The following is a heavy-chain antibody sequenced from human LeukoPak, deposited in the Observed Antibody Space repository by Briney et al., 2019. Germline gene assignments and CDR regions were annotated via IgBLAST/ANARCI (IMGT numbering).Heavy chain of an antibody. J-gene: IGHJ4*02. CDR3: ARSILFDY. Sequence: YPGGSLRLSCAASGFTFSDYSMNWVRQAPGKGLEWVSYIRSSSSTIYYADSVKGRFTISRDNAKNSLYLQMNSLRDDDTVVYYCARSILFDYWGQGTLVTVSS. CDR2: IRSSSSTI. V-gene: IGHV3-48*02. CDR1: GFTFSDYS.